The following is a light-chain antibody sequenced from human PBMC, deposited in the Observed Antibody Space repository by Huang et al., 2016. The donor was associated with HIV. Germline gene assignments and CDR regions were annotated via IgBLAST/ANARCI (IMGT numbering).Light chain of an antibody. CDR3: QQSYSTPIT. J-gene: IGKJ5*01. V-gene: IGKV1-39*01. CDR1: QTISSY. CDR2: AAS. Sequence: DIQMTQSPSSLSTSIGDRVTISCRASQTISSYLNWYQQKPGNAPKLLISAASSLQSGVTSRFSGSGSGTYFTLTISSLQPEDFATYYCQQSYSTPITFGQGSRLEIK.